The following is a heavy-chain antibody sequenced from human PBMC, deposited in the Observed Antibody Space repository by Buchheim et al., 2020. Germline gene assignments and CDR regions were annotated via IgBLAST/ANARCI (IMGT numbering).Heavy chain of an antibody. CDR2: IRSKANSYAT. J-gene: IGHJ4*02. D-gene: IGHD1-26*01. Sequence: EVQLVESGGGLVQPGGSLKLSCAASGFTFSGSAMHWVRQASGKGLEWVGRIRSKANSYATAYAASVKGRFTISRDDSKNTAYLQMNSLKTEDTAVYYCTYTGVGATTRANYWGQGTL. CDR3: TYTGVGATTRANY. CDR1: GFTFSGSA. V-gene: IGHV3-73*02.